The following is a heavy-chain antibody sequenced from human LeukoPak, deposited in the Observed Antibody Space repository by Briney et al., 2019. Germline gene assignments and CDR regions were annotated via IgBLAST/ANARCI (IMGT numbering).Heavy chain of an antibody. J-gene: IGHJ6*02. CDR2: VYCGGVSDT. V-gene: IGHV5-51*01. D-gene: IGHD6-13*01. CDR3: ARGHSSSWYGGYYYGMDV. CDR1: GYDFSANW. Sequence: GESLKISCKASGYDFSANWIGWVRQMPGKGLEWMGVVYCGGVSDTRYSSSFQGQVTISVDKSINTAYLHWSSLKASDTAMYYCARGHSSSWYGGYYYGMDVWGQGTTVTVSS.